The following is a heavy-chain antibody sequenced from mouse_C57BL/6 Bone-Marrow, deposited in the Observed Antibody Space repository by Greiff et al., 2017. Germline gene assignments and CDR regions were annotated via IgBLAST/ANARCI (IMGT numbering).Heavy chain of an antibody. V-gene: IGHV1-37*01. J-gene: IGHJ2*01. D-gene: IGHD1-1*01. CDR3: AGDYDGSSCVDY. CDR2: IDPYNGDT. Sequence: EVQLQQSGPELVKPGASVKISCKASGYSFTGYFMHWVKQSHGQRLEWIGRIDPYNGDTFYNQKFKGKATLTVDKSSSTAHMELLSLTSEDCDVEDGAGDYDGSSCVDYWGQGTTLTVSS. CDR1: GYSFTGYF.